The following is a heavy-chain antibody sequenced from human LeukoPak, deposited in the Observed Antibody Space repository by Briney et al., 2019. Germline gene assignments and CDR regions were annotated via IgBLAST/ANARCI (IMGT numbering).Heavy chain of an antibody. CDR2: INPKSGGT. V-gene: IGHV1-2*06. Sequence: ASVKVSCKASGYTFTDYYVHWVRQAPGQGLEWMGRINPKSGGTNYAQKFQGRVTMTRDTSISTADMELSRLRSDDTAMYYCANSNYYGSGISDYWGQGTLVTVSS. CDR3: ANSNYYGSGISDY. J-gene: IGHJ4*02. CDR1: GYTFTDYY. D-gene: IGHD3-10*01.